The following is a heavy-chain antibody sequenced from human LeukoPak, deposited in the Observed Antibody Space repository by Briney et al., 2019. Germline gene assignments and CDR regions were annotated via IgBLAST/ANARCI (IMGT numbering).Heavy chain of an antibody. CDR2: INPDGSNK. V-gene: IGHV3-7*03. Sequence: GGSLRLSCEAPGFTFSRSWMFWVRQAPGKGLEWVAHINPDGSNKYHIESVKGRFSSSRDNAKNSLYLQMNSLRAEDTAIYYCAKGSAWSADYWGQGTLVTVSS. CDR1: GFTFSRSW. CDR3: AKGSAWSADY. J-gene: IGHJ4*02. D-gene: IGHD2-15*01.